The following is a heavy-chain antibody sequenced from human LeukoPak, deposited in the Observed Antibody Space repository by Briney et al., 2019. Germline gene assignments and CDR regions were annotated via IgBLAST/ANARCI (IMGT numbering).Heavy chain of an antibody. J-gene: IGHJ3*02. D-gene: IGHD2/OR15-2a*01. CDR1: GFTFRSYA. V-gene: IGHV3-21*01. CDR2: ISLTSNDI. Sequence: PGGSLRLSCAASGFTFRSYAMNWVRQAPGKGLEWVSSISLTSNDIYYAASVRGRFIISRDNAKNLLSLQMNSLRAEDTALYYCARGDTSLQRNDALHIWGQGTMVSVSS. CDR3: ARGDTSLQRNDALHI.